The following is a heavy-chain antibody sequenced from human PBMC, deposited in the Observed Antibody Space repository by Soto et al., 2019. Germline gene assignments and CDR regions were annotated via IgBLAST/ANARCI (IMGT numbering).Heavy chain of an antibody. J-gene: IGHJ6*02. Sequence: GGSLRLPCAASGFTFSSYGMHWVRQAPGKGLEWVAVISYDGSNKYYADSVKGRFTISRDNSKNTLYLQMNSLRAEDTAVYYCAKVVTIFGVVITGYGMDVWGQGTTVTVSS. CDR3: AKVVTIFGVVITGYGMDV. D-gene: IGHD3-3*01. CDR2: ISYDGSNK. CDR1: GFTFSSYG. V-gene: IGHV3-30*18.